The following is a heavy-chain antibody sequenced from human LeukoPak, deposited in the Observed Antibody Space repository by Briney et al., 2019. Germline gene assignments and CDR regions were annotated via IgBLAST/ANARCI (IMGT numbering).Heavy chain of an antibody. J-gene: IGHJ4*02. CDR3: AKEIWPTVTTPGWTYFDY. Sequence: GGSLRLSCAASGFTFSSYSMSWVRQAPGKGLEWVANIRQDGSQKYYVDSVKGRFTISRDNAKNSLYLQMNSLRAEDTAVYYCAKEIWPTVTTPGWTYFDYWGQGTLVTVSS. CDR1: GFTFSSYS. D-gene: IGHD4-17*01. CDR2: IRQDGSQK. V-gene: IGHV3-7*01.